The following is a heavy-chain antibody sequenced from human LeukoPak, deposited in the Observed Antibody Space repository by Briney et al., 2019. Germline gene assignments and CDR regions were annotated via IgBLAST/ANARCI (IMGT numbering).Heavy chain of an antibody. J-gene: IGHJ4*02. D-gene: IGHD2-15*01. CDR2: ITGGGGST. CDR1: GFTFSNYA. Sequence: PGGSLRLYCAASGFTFSNYAMSWVRQAPGKWLEWVSSITGGGGSTYYADSVKGRFTISRDNSKNTLYLQMNSLRAEDAAVYYCAKVHDTVVVVGATDYWGQGTLVSVSS. CDR3: AKVHDTVVVVGATDY. V-gene: IGHV3-23*01.